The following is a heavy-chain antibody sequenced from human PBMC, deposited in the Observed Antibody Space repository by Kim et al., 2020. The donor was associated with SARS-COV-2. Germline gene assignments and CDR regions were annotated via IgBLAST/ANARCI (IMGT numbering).Heavy chain of an antibody. CDR1: GFSVNFNF. Sequence: GGSLRLSCVVSGFSVNFNFMSWVRQAPGKGLEWVSVIYSDVDTKYADSVKGRFTIFRDISKNTVHLQMNSLRVEDTAVYYCARPHSRDFPYGMDAWGQGTTVTVSS. CDR2: IYSDVDT. CDR3: ARPHSRDFPYGMDA. V-gene: IGHV3-53*01. J-gene: IGHJ6*02. D-gene: IGHD6-13*01.